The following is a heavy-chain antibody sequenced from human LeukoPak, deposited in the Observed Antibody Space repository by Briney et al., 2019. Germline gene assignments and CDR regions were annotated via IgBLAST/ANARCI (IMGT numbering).Heavy chain of an antibody. D-gene: IGHD1-26*01. J-gene: IGHJ4*02. CDR3: AKMGSANFDY. Sequence: PSETLSLTCTVSGGSVSSSGYYWGWIRQPPGKGLEWIGSIYYSGTTYYNPSLKSRVTISVDTSKNQFSLKLTSVTAADTAVYYCAKMGSANFDYWGQGTLVTVSS. V-gene: IGHV4-39*01. CDR1: GGSVSSSGYY. CDR2: IYYSGTT.